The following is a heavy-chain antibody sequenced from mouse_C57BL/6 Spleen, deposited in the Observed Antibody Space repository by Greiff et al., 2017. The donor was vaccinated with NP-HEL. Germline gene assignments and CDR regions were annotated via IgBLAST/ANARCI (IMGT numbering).Heavy chain of an antibody. CDR2: IRLKSDNYAT. D-gene: IGHD2-4*01. V-gene: IGHV6-3*01. Sequence: EVMLVESGGGLVQPGGSMKLSCVASGFTFSNYWMNWVRQSPEKGLEWVAQIRLKSDNYATHYAESVKGRFTISRDDSKSSVYLQMNNLRAEDTGIYYCTLPIYYDYDGGFAYWGQGTLVTVSA. CDR1: GFTFSNYW. J-gene: IGHJ3*01. CDR3: TLPIYYDYDGGFAY.